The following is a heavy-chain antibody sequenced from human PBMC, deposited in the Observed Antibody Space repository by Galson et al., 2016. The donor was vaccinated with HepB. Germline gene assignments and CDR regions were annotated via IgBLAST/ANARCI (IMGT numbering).Heavy chain of an antibody. V-gene: IGHV1-18*04. CDR2: IGVYNGDS. CDR3: ARTSRYRSDLLSGDY. CDR1: GYSFTDYG. Sequence: SVKVSCKASGYSFTDYGVIWVRQAPGQGLEWMGWIGVYNGDSNYGQKFQGRVIITTDTSTTTASLEVRSLRPDDTAVYFCARTSRYRSDLLSGDYWGPGTLVTVSS. J-gene: IGHJ4*02. D-gene: IGHD3-16*02.